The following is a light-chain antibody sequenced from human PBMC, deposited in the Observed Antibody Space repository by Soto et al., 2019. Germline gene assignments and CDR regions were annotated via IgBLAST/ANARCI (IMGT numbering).Light chain of an antibody. CDR1: QSVSSN. Sequence: EIVMXQXPXTLSVSPGERATLSCRASQSVSSNLAWYQQKPGQAPRLLIYGVSTRATGIPVRFSGSGSGTEFTLTISSLQSEDFAVYYCQQYNKWPLTFGGGTEVEI. CDR2: GVS. CDR3: QQYNKWPLT. V-gene: IGKV3-15*01. J-gene: IGKJ4*01.